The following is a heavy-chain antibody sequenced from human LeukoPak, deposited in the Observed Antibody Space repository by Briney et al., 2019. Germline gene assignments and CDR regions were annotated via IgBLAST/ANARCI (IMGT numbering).Heavy chain of an antibody. V-gene: IGHV5-51*01. CDR2: IYPGDSDT. Sequence: GESLKISCKGSGCSFTSYWIGWVRQMPGKGLEWMGIIYPGDSDTRYSPSFQGQVTISADKSISTAYLQWSSLKASDTAMYYCARRSGYYDSSGYYFFDYWGQGTLVTVSS. D-gene: IGHD3-22*01. CDR1: GCSFTSYW. CDR3: ARRSGYYDSSGYYFFDY. J-gene: IGHJ4*02.